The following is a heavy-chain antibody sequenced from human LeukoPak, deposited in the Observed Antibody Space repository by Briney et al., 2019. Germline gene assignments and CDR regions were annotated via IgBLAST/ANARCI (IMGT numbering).Heavy chain of an antibody. CDR1: GGSMTNYY. CDR3: AREGAGSYGFRYIDV. V-gene: IGHV4-59*01. D-gene: IGHD5-18*01. Sequence: PSETLSLTCTVSGGSMTNYYWTWIRQPPGEGLEWLAYIYHYGSTNYNPSLESRLTLTVDTSKNQFSLKLSSVTAADTAVYYCAREGAGSYGFRYIDVWGKGTTVTVS. J-gene: IGHJ6*03. CDR2: IYHYGST.